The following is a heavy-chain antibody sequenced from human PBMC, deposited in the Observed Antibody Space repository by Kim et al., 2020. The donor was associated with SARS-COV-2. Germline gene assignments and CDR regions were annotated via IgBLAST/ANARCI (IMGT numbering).Heavy chain of an antibody. CDR3: AREYYDILTGYYLGPGWFDP. D-gene: IGHD3-9*01. V-gene: IGHV1-2*04. Sequence: ASVKVSCKASGYTFTGYYMHWVRQAPGQGLEWMGWINPNSGGTNYAQKFQGWVTMTRDTSISTAYMELSRLRSDDTAVYYCAREYYDILTGYYLGPGWFDPWGQGTLVTVSS. CDR1: GYTFTGYY. J-gene: IGHJ5*02. CDR2: INPNSGGT.